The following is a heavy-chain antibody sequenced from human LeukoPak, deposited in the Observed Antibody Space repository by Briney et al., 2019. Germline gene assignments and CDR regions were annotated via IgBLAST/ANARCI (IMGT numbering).Heavy chain of an antibody. CDR3: AKSTDSYSGSYLDY. CDR2: ISYDGTNN. V-gene: IGHV3-30*18. CDR1: GFTFSSYG. D-gene: IGHD1-26*01. Sequence: PGRSLSLSCAASGFTFSSYGMHWVRQAPGKGLEWVAVISYDGTNNYYADSVKGRFTISRDNSKNTLYLQMNSLRAEDTAVYYCAKSTDSYSGSYLDYWGQGTLVTVSS. J-gene: IGHJ4*02.